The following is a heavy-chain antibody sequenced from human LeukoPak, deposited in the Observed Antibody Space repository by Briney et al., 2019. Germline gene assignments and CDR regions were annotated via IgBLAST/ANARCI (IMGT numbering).Heavy chain of an antibody. J-gene: IGHJ4*02. V-gene: IGHV3-23*01. CDR3: AKDKGYYYDSSGYDY. CDR1: GFTFSSYA. D-gene: IGHD3-22*01. Sequence: PGGSLRLSCAASGFTFSSYAMSWGRQAPGKGVGWVSAISCTGGITSYAPSVKGRFTISRDNSKNTLYLQMNSLRAEDTAVYYCAKDKGYYYDSSGYDYWGQGTLVTVSS. CDR2: ISCTGGIT.